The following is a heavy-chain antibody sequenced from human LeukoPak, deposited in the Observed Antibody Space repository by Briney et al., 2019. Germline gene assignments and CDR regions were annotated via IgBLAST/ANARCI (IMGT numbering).Heavy chain of an antibody. CDR1: GFTFSNAW. D-gene: IGHD1-26*01. CDR3: TTGDEYETTRY. Sequence: GGSLRLSCAASGFTFSNAWMSWVRQAPGKGLEWVGRIKSKTDGGTTDCAAPVKGRFTISRDDSKNTLYLQMNSLKTEDTAVYYCTTGDEYETTRYWGQGTLVTVSS. CDR2: IKSKTDGGTT. J-gene: IGHJ4*02. V-gene: IGHV3-15*01.